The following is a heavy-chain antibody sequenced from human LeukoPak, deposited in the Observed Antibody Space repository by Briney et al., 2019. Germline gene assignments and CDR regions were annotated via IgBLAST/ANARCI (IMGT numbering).Heavy chain of an antibody. V-gene: IGHV1-18*01. CDR3: ARTEIAVAGTGGDYYYYYGMDV. D-gene: IGHD6-13*01. Sequence: ASVKVSCKASGYTFTSYSISWVRQAPGQGPEWMGWMSAYNGNTSYAQNLQGRVTMTTDTSTSTAYMELRSLRSDDSAVYYCARTEIAVAGTGGDYYYYYGMDVWGQGTTVTVSS. J-gene: IGHJ6*02. CDR2: MSAYNGNT. CDR1: GYTFTSYS.